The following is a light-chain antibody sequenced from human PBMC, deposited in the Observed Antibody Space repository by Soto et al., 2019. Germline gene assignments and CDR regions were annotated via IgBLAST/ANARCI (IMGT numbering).Light chain of an antibody. CDR3: QVRDVWPS. Sequence: IVYTQSPVTLALSPGERAVLSCRASQSVSTSLAWYQHKPGQAPRLFIYDASKRAPGIPARFSGSGSGTDFTLTISSLEPEDIAVYYCQVRDVWPSFGQGTKV. V-gene: IGKV3-11*01. CDR2: DAS. CDR1: QSVSTS. J-gene: IGKJ1*01.